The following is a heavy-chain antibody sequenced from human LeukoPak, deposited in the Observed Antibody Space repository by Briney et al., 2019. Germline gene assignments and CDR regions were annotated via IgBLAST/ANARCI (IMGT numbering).Heavy chain of an antibody. J-gene: IGHJ5*02. V-gene: IGHV3-33*08. CDR3: ARTKDYNWFDP. CDR2: IWYDGSNK. CDR1: GFTFSDYY. Sequence: GGSLRLSCAASGFTFSDYYMSWIRQAPGKGLEWVAVIWYDGSNKYYADSVKGRFTISRDNSKNTLYLQMNSLRAEDTAVYYCARTKDYNWFDPWGQGTLVTVSS.